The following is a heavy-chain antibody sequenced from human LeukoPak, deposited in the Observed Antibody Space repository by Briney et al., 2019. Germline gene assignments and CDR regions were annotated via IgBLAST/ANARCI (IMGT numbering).Heavy chain of an antibody. CDR3: AAKGSGYTGIYVFAH. J-gene: IGHJ4*02. CDR2: IYHSGST. CDR1: GGSISSGGYC. Sequence: SQTLSLTCTVSGGSISSGGYCWSWIRQPPGKGLEWIGYIYHSGSTYYNPSLKSRVTISVDRSKNQFSLKLSSVTAADTAVYYCAAKGSGYTGIYVFAHWGQGTLVTVSS. V-gene: IGHV4-30-2*01. D-gene: IGHD1-26*01.